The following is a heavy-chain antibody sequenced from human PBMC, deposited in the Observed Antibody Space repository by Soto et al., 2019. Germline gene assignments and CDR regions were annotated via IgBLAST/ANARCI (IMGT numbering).Heavy chain of an antibody. D-gene: IGHD1-7*01. V-gene: IGHV3-64*01. CDR1: GFTFSSYD. Sequence: EVQLAESGGGMVQPGGSLRLSCVASGFTFSSYDMHWVRQAPGKGLEYVSSISSNGGTTYYGNSVKGRFTISRDNSKNSLYHQMGSLRAEDMAVYYCVRRVSGNYDYWGQGTVVTVSS. CDR3: VRRVSGNYDY. CDR2: ISSNGGTT. J-gene: IGHJ4*02.